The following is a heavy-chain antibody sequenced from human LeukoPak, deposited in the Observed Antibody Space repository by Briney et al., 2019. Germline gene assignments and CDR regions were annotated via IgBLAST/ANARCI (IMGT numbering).Heavy chain of an antibody. Sequence: PGGSLRLSCSASGFTFSSYGMHWVRQAPGKGLEWVAFIRYDGSNKYYADSVKGRFTISRDNSKNTLYLQMNSLRAEDTAVYYCARGLSGSPNWFDPWGQGTLVTVSP. D-gene: IGHD1-26*01. CDR1: GFTFSSYG. CDR2: IRYDGSNK. V-gene: IGHV3-30*02. CDR3: ARGLSGSPNWFDP. J-gene: IGHJ5*02.